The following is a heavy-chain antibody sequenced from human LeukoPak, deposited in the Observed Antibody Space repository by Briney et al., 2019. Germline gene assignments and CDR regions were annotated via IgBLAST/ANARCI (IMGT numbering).Heavy chain of an antibody. CDR3: ASSDCSGGSCYLDY. V-gene: IGHV1-2*06. Sequence: GASVKVSCKASGYTFTGYYMHLVRQAPGQGLEWMGRINPNSGGTNYAQKFQGRVTMTRDTSISTAYMELSRLRSDDTAVYYCASSDCSGGSCYLDYWGQGTLVTVSS. CDR1: GYTFTGYY. J-gene: IGHJ4*02. D-gene: IGHD2-15*01. CDR2: INPNSGGT.